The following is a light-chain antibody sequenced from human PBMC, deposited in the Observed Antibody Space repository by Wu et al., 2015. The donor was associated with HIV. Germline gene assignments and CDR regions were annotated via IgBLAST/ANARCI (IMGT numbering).Light chain of an antibody. CDR3: QQYNNWPPHT. V-gene: IGKV3-15*01. CDR1: QSVSTN. Sequence: EIVMTQSPATLSVSPGERATLSCRASQSVSTNLAWYQQKPGQAPRLLIYGASTRATGVPVRFSGSGSGTEFTLTITSMQSEDFAVYYCQQYNNWPPHTFGQGPSWKS. J-gene: IGKJ2*01. CDR2: GAS.